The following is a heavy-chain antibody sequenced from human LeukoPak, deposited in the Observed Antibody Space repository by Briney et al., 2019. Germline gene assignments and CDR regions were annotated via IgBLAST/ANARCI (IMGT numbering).Heavy chain of an antibody. J-gene: IGHJ5*02. Sequence: SETLSLTCAVSGGSISSSNWWSWVRQPPGKGLEWIGEIYHSGSTNYNPSLKSRVTISVGKSKNQFSLKLSSVTAADTAVYYCARRNTYYYDSSGYLSSASSWFDPWGQGTLVTVSS. CDR3: ARRNTYYYDSSGYLSSASSWFDP. V-gene: IGHV4-4*02. CDR1: GGSISSSNW. CDR2: IYHSGST. D-gene: IGHD3-22*01.